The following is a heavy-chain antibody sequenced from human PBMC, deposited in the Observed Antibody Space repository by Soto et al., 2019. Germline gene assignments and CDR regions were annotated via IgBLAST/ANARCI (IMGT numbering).Heavy chain of an antibody. CDR1: GGTFSSYA. V-gene: IGHV1-69*01. Sequence: QVQLVQSGAEVKKPGSSVKVSCKASGGTFSSYAISWVRQAPGQGLEWMGGIIPIFGTANYAQKFQGRVTITADESTSTAYMELSSLRSEDTAVYHCARTGCYRGGSCYSGDYWGQGTLVTVSS. J-gene: IGHJ4*02. D-gene: IGHD2-15*01. CDR2: IIPIFGTA. CDR3: ARTGCYRGGSCYSGDY.